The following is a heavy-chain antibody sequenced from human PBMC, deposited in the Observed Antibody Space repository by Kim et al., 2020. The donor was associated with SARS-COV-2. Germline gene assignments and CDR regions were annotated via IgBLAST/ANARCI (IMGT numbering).Heavy chain of an antibody. V-gene: IGHV4-34*01. D-gene: IGHD5-12*01. CDR3: ARGPARDPREMATIPYYF. J-gene: IGHJ4*01. CDR1: GGSFSGYY. Sequence: SETLSLTCAVYGGSFSGYYWSWIRQPPGKGLEWIGEINHSGSTNYNPSLKSRVTISVDTSKNQFSLKLSSVTAADTAVYYCARGPARDPREMATIPYYF. CDR2: INHSGST.